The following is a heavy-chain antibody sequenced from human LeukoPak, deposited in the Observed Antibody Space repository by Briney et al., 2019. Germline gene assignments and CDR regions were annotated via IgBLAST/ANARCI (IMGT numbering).Heavy chain of an antibody. V-gene: IGHV3-66*02. D-gene: IGHD6-19*01. CDR2: IHSGGST. CDR3: ASLAGDI. Sequence: GGSLRLSCAASGFTVSSHYMSWVRQAPGKGLEWVSVIHSGGSTHHADSVKGRFTISRDSSKNTVYLQMNSMRVEDTAVYYCASLAGDIWGQGTMVTVSS. CDR1: GFTVSSHY. J-gene: IGHJ3*02.